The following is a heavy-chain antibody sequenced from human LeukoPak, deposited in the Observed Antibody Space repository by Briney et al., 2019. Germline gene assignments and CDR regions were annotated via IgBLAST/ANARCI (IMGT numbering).Heavy chain of an antibody. J-gene: IGHJ4*02. V-gene: IGHV3-49*03. Sequence: PGRSLRLSCTASGFTFGDYAMSWFRQAPGKGLEWVGFIRSKAYGGTTEYAASVKGRFTISRDDSKSIAYLQMNSLKTEDTAVHYCTREDYDSSGYYLDYWGQGTLVTVSS. D-gene: IGHD3-22*01. CDR3: TREDYDSSGYYLDY. CDR1: GFTFGDYA. CDR2: IRSKAYGGTT.